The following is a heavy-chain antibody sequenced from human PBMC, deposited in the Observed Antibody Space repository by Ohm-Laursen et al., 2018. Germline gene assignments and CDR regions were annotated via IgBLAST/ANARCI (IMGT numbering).Heavy chain of an antibody. CDR3: ARDREEDIVVVPAALAP. V-gene: IGHV3-23*01. CDR1: EFTFSTYA. J-gene: IGHJ5*02. CDR2: ITGNGGNT. D-gene: IGHD2-2*01. Sequence: SLRLSCTASEFTFSTYAMSWVRQAPGKGLEWVSAITGNGGNTYNADSVEGRFTISRDNAKNSLYLQMNSLRAEDTAVYYCARDREEDIVVVPAALAPWGQGTLVTVSS.